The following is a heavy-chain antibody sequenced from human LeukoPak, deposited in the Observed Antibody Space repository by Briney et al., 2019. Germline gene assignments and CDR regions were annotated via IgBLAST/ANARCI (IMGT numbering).Heavy chain of an antibody. D-gene: IGHD3-22*01. CDR3: AKHRFESGGYHSTD. CDR2: ISGGSGST. Sequence: GGSLRLSCAASGFTFSSYAMSWVRQAPGKGLAWVSTISGGSGSTYCADSVKGRFAISRDNSKNTLYLQMNSLRDEDTAVYYCAKHRFESGGYHSTDWGQGTLVTVSS. J-gene: IGHJ4*02. V-gene: IGHV3-23*01. CDR1: GFTFSSYA.